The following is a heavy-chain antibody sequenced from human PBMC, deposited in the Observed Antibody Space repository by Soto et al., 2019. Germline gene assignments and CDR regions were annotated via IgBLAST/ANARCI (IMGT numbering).Heavy chain of an antibody. J-gene: IGHJ4*02. CDR2: ISTSGGST. CDR1: GFTFNTYP. V-gene: IGHV3-23*01. CDR3: AKLLSVGGTRSPIDYFDY. D-gene: IGHD6-13*01. Sequence: EVQLLDSGGGLVRPGGSLRLSCAASGFTFNTYPMSWVRQAPGQGLEWVSAISTSGGSTYYADSVKGRFTISRDNSKNTVLLQMNSLRAEDTAVYYCAKLLSVGGTRSPIDYFDYWGQGTLVTVSS.